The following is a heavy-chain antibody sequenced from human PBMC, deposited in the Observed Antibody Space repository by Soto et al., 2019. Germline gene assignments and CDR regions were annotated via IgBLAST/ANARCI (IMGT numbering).Heavy chain of an antibody. J-gene: IGHJ4*01. Sequence: GFLSISGAASGVTFDKYTMHWVRQAPGKGLEWVSLISWDGGSTYYADSVKGRFTISRDNSKNSLCLQMNSLRTEDTALYYCAKDHGNGPFDYWGHGTVVTVSS. D-gene: IGHD2-8*01. V-gene: IGHV3-43*01. CDR2: ISWDGGST. CDR1: GVTFDKYT. CDR3: AKDHGNGPFDY.